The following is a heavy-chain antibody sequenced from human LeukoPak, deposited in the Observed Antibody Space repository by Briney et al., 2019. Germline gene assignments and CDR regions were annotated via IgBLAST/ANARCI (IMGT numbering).Heavy chain of an antibody. V-gene: IGHV3-23*01. Sequence: GGSLRLSCSASGFSFSYYFMTWARQPPGKGLELVSVISNDGDEIHYTDSVKGRFTISRDNSKNTLSLQMNSLGVDDTAVYYCAIYQQYPSLGSDYWGPGTLVTVSS. CDR3: AIYQQYPSLGSDY. D-gene: IGHD3-10*01. CDR1: GFSFSYYF. J-gene: IGHJ4*02. CDR2: ISNDGDEI.